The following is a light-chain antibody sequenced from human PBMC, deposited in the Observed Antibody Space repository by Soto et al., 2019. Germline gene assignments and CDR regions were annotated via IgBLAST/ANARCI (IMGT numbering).Light chain of an antibody. V-gene: IGLV2-14*01. CDR1: SSDVGGYNY. CDR3: TSYTSIILYV. CDR2: EVS. J-gene: IGLJ1*01. Sequence: QSALTQPASVSGSPGQSITISCTGTSSDVGGYNYVSWYQQHPGKAPKLMIYEVSNRPSGVSNRFSGSKSGNTASLTISGLQAVDEADYYCTSYTSIILYVFGTGTKVTDL.